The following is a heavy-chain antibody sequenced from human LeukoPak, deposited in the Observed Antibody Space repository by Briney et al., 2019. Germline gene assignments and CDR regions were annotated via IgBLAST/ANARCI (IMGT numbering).Heavy chain of an antibody. V-gene: IGHV1-8*01. J-gene: IGHJ4*02. CDR2: MNPNSGNT. Sequence: GASVKVSCKASGYTFTSYDINWVRQATGQGLEWMGWMNPNSGNTGYAQKFQGRVTMTRNTSISTAYMELSSPRSEDTAVYYCARLISSSWFLDYWGQGTLVTVSS. CDR1: GYTFTSYD. CDR3: ARLISSSWFLDY. D-gene: IGHD6-13*01.